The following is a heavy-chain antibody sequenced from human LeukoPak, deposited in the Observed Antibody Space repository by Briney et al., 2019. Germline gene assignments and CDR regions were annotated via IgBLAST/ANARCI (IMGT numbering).Heavy chain of an antibody. D-gene: IGHD3-10*01. CDR1: GFTFSSYG. J-gene: IGHJ6*02. CDR2: IWYDGSNK. CDR3: ARDLRMVRGSRYYYYYGMDV. V-gene: IGHV3-33*01. Sequence: GRSLRLSCAASGFTFSSYGMHWVRQAPGKGLEWVAVIWYDGSNKYYADSVKGRFTISRDNSKNTLYLQMNSLRAEDTAVDYCARDLRMVRGSRYYYYYGMDVWGQGTTVTVSS.